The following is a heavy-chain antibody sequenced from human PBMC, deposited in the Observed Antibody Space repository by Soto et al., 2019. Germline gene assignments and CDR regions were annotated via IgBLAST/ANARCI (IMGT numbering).Heavy chain of an antibody. CDR3: ARQGRNTKIVILRHYATDF. Sequence: SETLSLTCSVSSGSISSNSYLWGWIRQPPGKGLEWIGAILYSGDTYYSESLRSRVTMSVDTAKNQFSLKLNSVTAADTAVYYCARQGRNTKIVILRHYATDFWGQGTAVTV. J-gene: IGHJ6*02. D-gene: IGHD3-22*01. CDR2: ILYSGDT. CDR1: SGSISSNSYL. V-gene: IGHV4-39*01.